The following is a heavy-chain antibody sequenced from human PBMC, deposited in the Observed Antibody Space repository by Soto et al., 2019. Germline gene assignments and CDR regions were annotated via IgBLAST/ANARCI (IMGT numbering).Heavy chain of an antibody. CDR2: FDPEDGET. V-gene: IGHV1-24*01. CDR1: GYTRSELS. J-gene: IGHJ6*02. Sequence: ASVNLACEFSGYTRSELSMDWVRQAAGKGLEWMGGFDPEDGETIYAQKFQGRVTMTEDTSTDTAYMELSSLRSEDTAVYYCATEIKGHSRQDYYYSLGLEVLGQATPV. CDR3: ATEIKGHSRQDYYYSLGLEV.